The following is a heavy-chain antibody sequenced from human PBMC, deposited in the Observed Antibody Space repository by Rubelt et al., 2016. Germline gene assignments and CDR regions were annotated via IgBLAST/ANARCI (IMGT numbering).Heavy chain of an antibody. J-gene: IGHJ4*02. D-gene: IGHD6-13*01. CDR3: ARRSSSLAY. Sequence: LEWVSSISSSSSYIYYADSVKGRFTISRDNSKNTLYLQMNSLRAEDTAVYYCARRSSSLAYWGQGTLVTVSS. V-gene: IGHV3-21*04. CDR2: ISSSSSYI.